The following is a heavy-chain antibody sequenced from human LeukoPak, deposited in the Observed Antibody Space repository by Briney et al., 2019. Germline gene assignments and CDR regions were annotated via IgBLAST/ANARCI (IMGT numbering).Heavy chain of an antibody. J-gene: IGHJ4*02. CDR3: AKRPGYGSGRPMGY. Sequence: TGGSLRLSCAVSGFTFSDYAMSWVRQAPGKGLEWVSGISGSGAYSYYADSVKGRFTISRDNSKNTLYLQMNSLRAEDTAVYYRAKRPGYGSGRPMGYWGQGTLVNGSS. V-gene: IGHV3-23*01. D-gene: IGHD3-10*01. CDR2: ISGSGAYS. CDR1: GFTFSDYA.